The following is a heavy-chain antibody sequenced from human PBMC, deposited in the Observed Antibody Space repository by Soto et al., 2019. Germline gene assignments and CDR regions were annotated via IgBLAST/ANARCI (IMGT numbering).Heavy chain of an antibody. CDR1: GGSISSSSYY. CDR2: IYYSGST. D-gene: IGHD6-6*01. J-gene: IGHJ5*02. V-gene: IGHV4-39*01. Sequence: QLQLQESGPGLVKPSETLSLTCTVSGGSISSSSYYWGWIRQPPGKGLEWIGSIYYSGSTYYNPSLKSRVTISVDTSKNQFSLKLSSVTAADTAVYYCARRLVSRSSSPRHVQSGTDNWFDPWGQGTLVTVSS. CDR3: ARRLVSRSSSPRHVQSGTDNWFDP.